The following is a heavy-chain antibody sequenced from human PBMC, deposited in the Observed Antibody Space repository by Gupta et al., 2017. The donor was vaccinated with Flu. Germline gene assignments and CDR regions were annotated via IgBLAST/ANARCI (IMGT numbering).Heavy chain of an antibody. V-gene: IGHV3-13*01. CDR3: ARERLATGGFFFYGMDV. Sequence: EEQLVDSGGGLVQPGGSLRLSCAASGFIPSTYEMHWVRPAPGKGLEWVSAINIGGDTYYSDSVKGRFTISRENAKNSLYLQLNSLRAGDTAVYYCARERLATGGFFFYGMDVWGQGTTVTVSS. CDR2: INIGGDT. J-gene: IGHJ6*02. CDR1: GFIPSTYE. D-gene: IGHD5-12*01.